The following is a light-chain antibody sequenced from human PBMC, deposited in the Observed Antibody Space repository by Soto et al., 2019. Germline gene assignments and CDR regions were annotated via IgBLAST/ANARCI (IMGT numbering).Light chain of an antibody. CDR1: QSVSSSY. V-gene: IGKV3-20*01. CDR2: GAS. Sequence: MVFTQSTATLSLSPGARATLSCRASQSVSSSYLAWYQRKPGQAPRLLIYGASSRATGIPDRFSGSGSGTDFTLTISRLEPEDFAVYYCQQYGSAPTCGQGTKGE. CDR3: QQYGSAPT. J-gene: IGKJ1*01.